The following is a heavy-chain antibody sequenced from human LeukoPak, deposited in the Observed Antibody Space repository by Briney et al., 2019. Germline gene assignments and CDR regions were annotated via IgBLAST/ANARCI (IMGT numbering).Heavy chain of an antibody. V-gene: IGHV1-2*02. D-gene: IGHD6-19*01. CDR2: INPNSGGT. J-gene: IGHJ4*02. CDR3: ATESVAGFYFDY. Sequence: ASVKVSCKASGYTFTGYYMHWVRQAPGQGLEWMGWINPNSGGTNYAQKFQGRVTMTRDTSISTAYMELSRLRSDDTAVYYCATESVAGFYFDYWGQGTLVTVSS. CDR1: GYTFTGYY.